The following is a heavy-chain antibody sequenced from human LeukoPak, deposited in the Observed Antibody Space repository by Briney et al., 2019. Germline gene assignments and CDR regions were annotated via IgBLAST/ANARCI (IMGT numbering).Heavy chain of an antibody. Sequence: PSETLSLTCAVYGGSFSGYYWSWIRQPPGKGLEWIGEINHSGSTNYNPSLKSRVTISVDTSKNQFSLKLSSVTAADTAVYYCARDSSSWVKWFDPWGRGTLVTVSS. CDR2: INHSGST. CDR3: ARDSSSWVKWFDP. V-gene: IGHV4-34*01. J-gene: IGHJ5*02. CDR1: GGSFSGYY. D-gene: IGHD6-13*01.